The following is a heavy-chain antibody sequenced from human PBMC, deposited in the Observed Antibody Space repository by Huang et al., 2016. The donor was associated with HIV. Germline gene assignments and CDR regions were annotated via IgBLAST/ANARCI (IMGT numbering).Heavy chain of an antibody. J-gene: IGHJ5*01. Sequence: EVHLVESGGGLVQRGGSLRLSCTASGFSFSNYAMNWVRQAPGKGLEWVSYISGSGGTTNYATSGKGRFTIARDNVKKSLYLQMKSLRAEDTAVYYCARRVNTIRPASNWLDSWGQGTLVTVSS. V-gene: IGHV3-48*03. D-gene: IGHD3-3*01. CDR3: ARRVNTIRPASNWLDS. CDR1: GFSFSNYA. CDR2: ISGSGGTT.